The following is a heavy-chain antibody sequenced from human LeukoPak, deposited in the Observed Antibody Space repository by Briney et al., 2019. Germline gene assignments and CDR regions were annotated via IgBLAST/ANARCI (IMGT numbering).Heavy chain of an antibody. CDR3: AALPDYDFWSGYYFADY. Sequence: SETLSLTCAVSGGSISSSNWWSWVRQPPGKGLEWIGEIYHSGSTNYNPSLKSRVTISVDTSKNQFSLKLSSVTAADTAVYYCAALPDYDFWSGYYFADYWGQGTLVTVSS. D-gene: IGHD3-3*01. V-gene: IGHV4-4*02. J-gene: IGHJ4*02. CDR2: IYHSGST. CDR1: GGSISSSNW.